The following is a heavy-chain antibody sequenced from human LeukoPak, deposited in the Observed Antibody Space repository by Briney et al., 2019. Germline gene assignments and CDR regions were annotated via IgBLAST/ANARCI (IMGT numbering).Heavy chain of an antibody. D-gene: IGHD3-10*01. J-gene: IGHJ4*02. V-gene: IGHV1-69*06. CDR1: GGTFSSHA. Sequence: SVKVSCKASGGTFSSHAISWVRQAPGQGLEWMGGIIPIFGTANYAQKFQGRVTITADKSTSTAYMELSSLRSEDTAVYYCARAGQEWFGELGFDYWGQGTLVTVSS. CDR3: ARAGQEWFGELGFDY. CDR2: IIPIFGTA.